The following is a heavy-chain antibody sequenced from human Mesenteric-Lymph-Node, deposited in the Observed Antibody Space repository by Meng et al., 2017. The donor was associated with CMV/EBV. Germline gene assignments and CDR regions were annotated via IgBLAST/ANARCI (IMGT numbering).Heavy chain of an antibody. D-gene: IGHD3-9*01. CDR3: ARAPTSYDILTGYFPNGLDV. V-gene: IGHV3-21*03. Sequence: GESLKISCAASGFTVSSNYMSWVRQAPGKGLEWVSSISSSSSYIYYADSVKGRFTISRDNAKNSVYLQMNSLRAEDTAVYYCARAPTSYDILTGYFPNGLDVWGQGTTVTVSS. J-gene: IGHJ6*02. CDR1: GFTVSSNY. CDR2: ISSSSSYI.